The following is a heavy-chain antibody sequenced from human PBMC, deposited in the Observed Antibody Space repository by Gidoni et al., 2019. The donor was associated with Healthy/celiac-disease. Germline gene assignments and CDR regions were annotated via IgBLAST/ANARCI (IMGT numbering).Heavy chain of an antibody. Sequence: EVQLVESGGGLVKPGGSLRLSCAASGFTFSSYCMNWGRQAPGKGLEWVSSNSSSSSYIYYADSVKGRFTISRDNAKNSLYLKMNSLRAEDTAVYYCARQIGRGYFWYFDLWGRGTLVTVSS. CDR2: NSSSSSYI. CDR3: ARQIGRGYFWYFDL. V-gene: IGHV3-21*01. D-gene: IGHD3-10*01. CDR1: GFTFSSYC. J-gene: IGHJ2*01.